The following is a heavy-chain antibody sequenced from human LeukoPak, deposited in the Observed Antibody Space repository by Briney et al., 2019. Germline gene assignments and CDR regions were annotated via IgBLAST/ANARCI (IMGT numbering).Heavy chain of an antibody. CDR3: AGTKNIAAAGRLDY. D-gene: IGHD6-13*01. J-gene: IGHJ4*02. CDR1: GFTFSGHW. Sequence: GGSLRLSCAASGFTFSGHWMSWVRQAPGKGLEWVANINQGGSDKYYVDSVKGRFTISRDNSKNTLYLQMNSLRAEDTAVYYCAGTKNIAAAGRLDYWGQGTLVTVSS. CDR2: INQGGSDK. V-gene: IGHV3-7*03.